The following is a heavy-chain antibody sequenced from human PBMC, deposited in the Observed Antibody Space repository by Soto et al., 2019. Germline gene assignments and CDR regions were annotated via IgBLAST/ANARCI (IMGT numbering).Heavy chain of an antibody. CDR2: INGNGDST. Sequence: PGGSLRLSCAASGFSFSAYSMHWVRQGPGMGLEYVSAINGNGDSTYYANSVRGRFTISRDNSKNTLYLQMGSLRAEDMAVYYCVRVGIGYDYWGQGTLVTVSS. CDR3: VRVGIGYDY. D-gene: IGHD5-12*01. V-gene: IGHV3-64*01. CDR1: GFSFSAYS. J-gene: IGHJ4*02.